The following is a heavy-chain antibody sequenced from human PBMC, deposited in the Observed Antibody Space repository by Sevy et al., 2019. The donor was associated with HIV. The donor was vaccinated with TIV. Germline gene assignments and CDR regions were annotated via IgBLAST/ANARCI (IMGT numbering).Heavy chain of an antibody. V-gene: IGHV4-59*01. CDR1: XXXXSNYF. CDR2: VFDSGST. J-gene: IGHJ3*01. D-gene: IGHD3-22*01. CDR3: ARGDGVYYDGSVXYPDXXXXX. Sequence: SETLSLTXXVSXXXXSNYFWSWXXXXPGKGLEWIXNVFDSGSTNYNPSLKSRVTISVDTSQNQYSLKLYSVTAADTXVYYXARGDGVYYDGSVXYPDXXXXXXXQGTMVXXSS.